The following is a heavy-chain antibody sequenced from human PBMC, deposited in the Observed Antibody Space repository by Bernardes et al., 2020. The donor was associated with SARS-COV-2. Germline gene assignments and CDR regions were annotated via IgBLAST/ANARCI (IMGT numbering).Heavy chain of an antibody. D-gene: IGHD6-13*01. CDR2: IGTAGDT. J-gene: IGHJ4*02. Sequence: GSLRLSCAASGFTFSSYDMHWVRQATGKGLEWVSAIGTAGDTYYPGSVKGRFTISRENAKNSLYLQMNSLRAGDTAVYYCARSPRYSSSHHFDYWGQGTLVTVSS. CDR1: GFTFSSYD. CDR3: ARSPRYSSSHHFDY. V-gene: IGHV3-13*01.